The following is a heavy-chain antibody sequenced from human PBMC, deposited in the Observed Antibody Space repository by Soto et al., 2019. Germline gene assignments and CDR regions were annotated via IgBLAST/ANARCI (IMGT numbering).Heavy chain of an antibody. CDR2: ISSSSSTI. D-gene: IGHD2-2*01. Sequence: EVQLVESGGGLVQPGGSLRLSCAASGFTFSSYSMNWVRQAPGKGLEWVSYISSSSSTIYYADSVKGRFTISRDNAKNSLYLQMNSLRAEDTAVYYCARDGFPAAMRSHVWFDPWGQGTLVTVSS. CDR3: ARDGFPAAMRSHVWFDP. CDR1: GFTFSSYS. J-gene: IGHJ5*02. V-gene: IGHV3-48*01.